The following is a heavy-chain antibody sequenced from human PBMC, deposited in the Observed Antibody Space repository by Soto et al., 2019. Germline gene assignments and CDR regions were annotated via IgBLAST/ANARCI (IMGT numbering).Heavy chain of an antibody. D-gene: IGHD4-17*01. J-gene: IGHJ4*02. CDR2: IYYSGST. CDR1: GGSISTNY. V-gene: IGHV4-59*01. Sequence: SETLYLTCTVSGGSISTNYWSWIRQPPGRGLEWIGDIYYSGSTNYNPSLKSRVTMSVDTSKNQFSLKLSSVTAAYTAVYYCARDPRIYSDPYYFDYWGQGTLVTVSS. CDR3: ARDPRIYSDPYYFDY.